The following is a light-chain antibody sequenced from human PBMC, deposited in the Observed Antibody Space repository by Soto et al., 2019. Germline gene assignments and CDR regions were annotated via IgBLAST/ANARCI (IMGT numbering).Light chain of an antibody. CDR1: GSNIGSNT. J-gene: IGLJ1*01. CDR2: SNN. CDR3: EAWDDSRNGRL. V-gene: IGLV1-44*01. Sequence: QSVLTQPPSASGTPGQRVTISCSGSGSNIGSNTVDWYQQLPGTAPKLLIYSNNQRPSGVPDRFSGSKSGTAVSLAISGLQSEDEDDYYCEAWDDSRNGRLFGTGTKLTVL.